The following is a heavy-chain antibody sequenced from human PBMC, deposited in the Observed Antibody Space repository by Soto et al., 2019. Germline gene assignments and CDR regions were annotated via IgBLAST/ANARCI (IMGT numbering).Heavy chain of an antibody. Sequence: SETLSLTCIVSGATLNTSYWGCIRQPPGKGPEWIGYVYSAGATNYNPSLEIRVTISPDTARNQFSLNLRSVTAADTAVYYGARVMGDWGTYYFYYGLDVWSLGTTVTVSS. CDR3: ARVMGDWGTYYFYYGLDV. CDR1: GATLNTSY. J-gene: IGHJ6*02. V-gene: IGHV4-59*01. D-gene: IGHD3-16*01. CDR2: VYSAGAT.